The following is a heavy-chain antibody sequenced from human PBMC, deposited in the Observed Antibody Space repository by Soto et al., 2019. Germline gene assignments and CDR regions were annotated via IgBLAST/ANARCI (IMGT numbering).Heavy chain of an antibody. CDR1: GYTFTSYA. V-gene: IGHV1-3*01. Sequence: ASVKVSCKASGYTFTSYAMHWVRQAPGQRLEWMGWINAGNGNTKYPQKFQGRVTITRDTSASTAYMELSSLRSEDTAVYYCARVRLVKSNLFRLEFFDYWGQGTLVTVSS. CDR3: ARVRLVKSNLFRLEFFDY. J-gene: IGHJ4*02. D-gene: IGHD1-1*01. CDR2: INAGNGNT.